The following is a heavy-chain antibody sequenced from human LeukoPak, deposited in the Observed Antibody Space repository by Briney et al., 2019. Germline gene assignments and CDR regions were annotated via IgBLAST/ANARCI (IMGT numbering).Heavy chain of an antibody. D-gene: IGHD6-13*01. J-gene: IGHJ2*01. CDR1: GFTFSSYW. CDR3: ASRGIAAAGTGYFDL. V-gene: IGHV3-74*01. Sequence: PGGSLRLSCAASGFTFSSYWMHWVRQAPGKGLVWVSRINSDGSTTSYADSVKGRFTISRDNAKNTLYLQMNSLRVEDTAVYYCASRGIAAAGTGYFDLWGRGTLVTVSS. CDR2: INSDGSTT.